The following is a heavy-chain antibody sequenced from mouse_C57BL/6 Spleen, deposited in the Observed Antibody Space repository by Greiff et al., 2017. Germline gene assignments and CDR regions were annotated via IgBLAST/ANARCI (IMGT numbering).Heavy chain of an antibody. Sequence: EVMLVESGGGLVQPGESLKLSCESNEYEFPSHDMSWVRKTPEKRLELVAAINSDGGSTYYPDTMERRFIISRDNTKTTLYLHMSSLRSEDTALYYCARQSNYEYFDVWGTGTTVTVSS. CDR2: INSDGGST. CDR3: ARQSNYEYFDV. CDR1: EYEFPSHD. D-gene: IGHD2-5*01. J-gene: IGHJ1*03. V-gene: IGHV5-2*01.